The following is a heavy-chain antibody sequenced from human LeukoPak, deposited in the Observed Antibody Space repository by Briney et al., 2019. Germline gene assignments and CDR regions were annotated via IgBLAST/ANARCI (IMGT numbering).Heavy chain of an antibody. Sequence: PSETLSLTCSVSGGSISSYFWSWIRQPAGKGLEWIGRIYTSGSTNYNPSLKSRVTMSVDTSKNLLSLKLSAVTAADTAVYYCARDLNGPFDYWGQGTLDTVSS. V-gene: IGHV4-4*07. J-gene: IGHJ4*02. D-gene: IGHD1-1*01. CDR2: IYTSGST. CDR3: ARDLNGPFDY. CDR1: GGSISSYF.